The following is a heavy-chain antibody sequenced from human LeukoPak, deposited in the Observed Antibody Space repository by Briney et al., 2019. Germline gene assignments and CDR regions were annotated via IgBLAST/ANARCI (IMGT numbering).Heavy chain of an antibody. J-gene: IGHJ4*02. CDR2: IYHSGST. CDR1: GYSISSGYY. V-gene: IGHV4-38-2*01. CDR3: ARNLVMVRGLIADY. D-gene: IGHD3-10*01. Sequence: SETLSLTCAVSGYSISSGYYWGWIRQPPGQGLGWIGSIYHSGSTYSSPSLKSRLTISVDTSKNQFSLRLSSVTAADTAVYHCARNLVMVRGLIADYWGQGTLVTVSS.